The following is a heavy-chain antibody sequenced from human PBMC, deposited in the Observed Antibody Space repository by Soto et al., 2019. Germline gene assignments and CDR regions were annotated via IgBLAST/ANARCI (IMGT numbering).Heavy chain of an antibody. CDR1: GYSFTSYW. CDR2: IDPSDSYT. CDR3: ARQPRYCTNGVCYDY. J-gene: IGHJ4*02. V-gene: IGHV5-10-1*01. Sequence: GESLKISCKGSGYSFTSYWISWVRQMPGKGLEWMGRIDPSDSYTNYSPSFQGHVTISADKSISTAYLQWSSLKASDTAMYYCARQPRYCTNGVCYDYWGQGTLVTVSS. D-gene: IGHD2-8*01.